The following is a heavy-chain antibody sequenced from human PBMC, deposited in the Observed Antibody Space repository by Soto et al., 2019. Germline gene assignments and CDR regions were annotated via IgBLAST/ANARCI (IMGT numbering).Heavy chain of an antibody. Sequence: EVQLVESGGGLVQPGGSLRLSCAASGFTFSSYSMNWVRQAPGKGLEWVSYISSSSSTIYYADSVKGRFTISRDNAKNSLCLQMNSLRDEDTAVYYCARERVVVVTADHWYFDLWGRGTLVTVSS. CDR3: ARERVVVVTADHWYFDL. J-gene: IGHJ2*01. CDR1: GFTFSSYS. V-gene: IGHV3-48*02. D-gene: IGHD2-21*02. CDR2: ISSSSSTI.